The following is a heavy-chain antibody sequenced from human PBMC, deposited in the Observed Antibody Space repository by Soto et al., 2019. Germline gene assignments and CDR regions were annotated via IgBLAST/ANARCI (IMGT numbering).Heavy chain of an antibody. V-gene: IGHV1-58*01. CDR2: IVVGSGNT. CDR1: GFTFTSSA. CDR3: AADPKGRFLDLRY. D-gene: IGHD3-3*01. J-gene: IGHJ4*02. Sequence: SVKVSCKASGFTFTSSAVQWVRQARGQRLEWIGWIVVGSGNTNYAQKFQERVTITRDMSTSTAYMELSSLRSEDTAVYYCAADPKGRFLDLRYWGQGTLVTAPQ.